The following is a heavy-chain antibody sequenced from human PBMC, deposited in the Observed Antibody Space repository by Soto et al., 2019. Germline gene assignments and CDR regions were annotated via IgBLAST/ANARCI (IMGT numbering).Heavy chain of an antibody. CDR2: IYYSGST. Sequence: QVQLQESGPGLVKPSETLSLTCTVSGGSISSYYWSWIRQPPGKGLEWIGYIYYSGSTNYNPSLKSRVTISVDTSKNQFSLKLSSVTAADTAVYYCARDLSGTVDAFDIWGQGTMVTVSS. V-gene: IGHV4-59*01. D-gene: IGHD1-26*01. CDR1: GGSISSYY. CDR3: ARDLSGTVDAFDI. J-gene: IGHJ3*02.